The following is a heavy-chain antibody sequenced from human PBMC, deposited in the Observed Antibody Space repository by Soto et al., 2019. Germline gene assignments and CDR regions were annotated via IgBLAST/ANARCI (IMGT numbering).Heavy chain of an antibody. CDR3: ARGESSGWYYFDY. J-gene: IGHJ4*02. Sequence: PSETLSLTCTVSGDSISSYYWSWIRQPPGKGLEWIGYIYYSGSTNYNPSLKSRVTISVDTSKNQFSLKLSSVTAADTAVYYCARGESSGWYYFDYWGQGTLVTV. CDR2: IYYSGST. D-gene: IGHD6-19*01. CDR1: GDSISSYY. V-gene: IGHV4-59*01.